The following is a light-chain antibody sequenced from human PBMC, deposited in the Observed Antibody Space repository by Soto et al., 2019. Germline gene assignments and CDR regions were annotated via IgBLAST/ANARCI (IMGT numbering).Light chain of an antibody. CDR1: ASNIGNNS. J-gene: IGLJ1*01. CDR2: DDN. CDR3: GTWDTRLPACV. Sequence: QSVLTQPPSVSAAPGQRVTISCSGSASNIGNNSVSWYQQLPGAAPKLLIYDDNNRPSGIPDRFSGSKSGTSATLGITGLQTGDEADYYCGTWDTRLPACVFAPGTKAIVL. V-gene: IGLV1-51*01.